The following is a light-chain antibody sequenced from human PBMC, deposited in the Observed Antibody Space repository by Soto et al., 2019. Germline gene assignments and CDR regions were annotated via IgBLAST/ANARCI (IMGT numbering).Light chain of an antibody. CDR3: QQRSNWPPSIT. CDR2: DAS. CDR1: QSVSSY. V-gene: IGKV3-11*01. J-gene: IGKJ5*01. Sequence: EIVLTQSPATLSLSPGERATLSCRACQSVSSYLAWYQQKPGQAPRLLIYDASNRATGIPARFSGSGSGTDFTLNISSLEPEDFAVYYCQQRSNWPPSITFGQGTRLEIK.